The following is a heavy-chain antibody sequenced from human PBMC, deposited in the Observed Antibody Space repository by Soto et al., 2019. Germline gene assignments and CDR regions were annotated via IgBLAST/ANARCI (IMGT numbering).Heavy chain of an antibody. CDR3: ATSKAHSGSHNWFDP. D-gene: IGHD1-26*01. CDR1: GGSISSSSYY. V-gene: IGHV4-39*01. CDR2: IYYSGNT. Sequence: PSETLSLTCTVSGGSISSSSYYWGWIRQPPGKGLEWIGSIYYSGNTYYNPSLKSRVTISVDTAKNQFSLKLSSMTAADTAIYYCATSKAHSGSHNWFDPWGRGILVTVSS. J-gene: IGHJ5*02.